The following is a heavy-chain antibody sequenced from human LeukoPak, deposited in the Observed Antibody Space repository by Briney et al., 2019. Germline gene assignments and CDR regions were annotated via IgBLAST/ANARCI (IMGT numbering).Heavy chain of an antibody. D-gene: IGHD1-7*01. CDR1: GYTFTGYY. Sequence: ASVKVSCKASGYTFTGYYMHWVRQAPGQGLEWMGWINPDSGGTNYAQKFQGRVTMTRDTSISTAYMELSRLRSDDTAVYYCARDRGWNYVGSWFDPWGQGTLVTVSS. CDR2: INPDSGGT. J-gene: IGHJ5*02. V-gene: IGHV1-2*02. CDR3: ARDRGWNYVGSWFDP.